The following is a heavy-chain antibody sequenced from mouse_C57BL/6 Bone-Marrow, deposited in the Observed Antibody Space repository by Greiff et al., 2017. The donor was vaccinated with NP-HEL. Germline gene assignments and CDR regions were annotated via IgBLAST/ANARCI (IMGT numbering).Heavy chain of an antibody. CDR1: GYSFPGSF. Sequence: EVQLPQSGPELVKPGDSVKISCKASGYSFPGSFMNWVMQSHGKSLEWIGRINPYNGDTFYNQKFKGKATLTVDKSSSTAHMELRSLTSEDSAVYYCARPLLLRSPGFAYWGQGTLVTVSA. V-gene: IGHV1-20*01. D-gene: IGHD1-1*01. CDR2: INPYNGDT. CDR3: ARPLLLRSPGFAY. J-gene: IGHJ3*01.